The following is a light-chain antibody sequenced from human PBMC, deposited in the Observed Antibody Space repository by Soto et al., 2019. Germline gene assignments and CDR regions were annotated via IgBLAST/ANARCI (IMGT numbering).Light chain of an antibody. CDR2: AAS. V-gene: IGKV1-39*01. Sequence: DIQMTQSPSSLSASVGDRVTITCRASQSISSYLNWYQQKPGKAPKLLIYAASSLQSGVPSRFNGSGSVTDFTLTISSLQPEDFATYYCQKSYSTPITFGQGTRLEIK. CDR3: QKSYSTPIT. J-gene: IGKJ5*01. CDR1: QSISSY.